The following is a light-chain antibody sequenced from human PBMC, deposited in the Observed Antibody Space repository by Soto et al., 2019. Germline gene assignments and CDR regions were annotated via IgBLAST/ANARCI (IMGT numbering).Light chain of an antibody. V-gene: IGLV2-8*01. CDR1: SSDVGGYQY. Sequence: SALTQPPSASGSPGQSVTISCTGTSSDVGGYQYVSWYQQYPGKAPKLMIYAVNKRPSGVPDRFSGSRSGNTASLTVSGLQAEDEADYYCSSYAGSNNYVFGTGTKVNVL. CDR3: SSYAGSNNYV. CDR2: AVN. J-gene: IGLJ1*01.